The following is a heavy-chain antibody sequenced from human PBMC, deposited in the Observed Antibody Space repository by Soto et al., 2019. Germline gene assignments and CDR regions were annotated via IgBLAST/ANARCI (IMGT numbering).Heavy chain of an antibody. D-gene: IGHD2-15*01. V-gene: IGHV3-9*01. CDR1: GFTFDDYG. J-gene: IGHJ4*02. CDR2: ISWNRGNI. CDR3: GRSRDIVVVADVPVFDH. Sequence: EVQLVESGGGLVRPGGSRRLSCVASGFTFDDYGMHWVRQVPGRGLEWVAGISWNRGNIGYADSVRGRFTISSDNAKNSLFLQMTRLRTADTAIYYCGRSRDIVVVADVPVFDHWGQGIIVTVSS.